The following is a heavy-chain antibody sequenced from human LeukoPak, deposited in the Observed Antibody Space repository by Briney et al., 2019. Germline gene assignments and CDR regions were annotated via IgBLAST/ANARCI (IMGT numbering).Heavy chain of an antibody. Sequence: GGSLRLSCAASGFTFSSYEMNRVRQAPGKGLEWVSYISSSGSTIYYADSVKGRFTISRDNAKNSLYLQMNSLRAEDTAVYYCAADIVVVPAAAVGAFDIWGQGTMVTVSS. J-gene: IGHJ3*02. CDR3: AADIVVVPAAAVGAFDI. D-gene: IGHD2-2*01. V-gene: IGHV3-48*03. CDR1: GFTFSSYE. CDR2: ISSSGSTI.